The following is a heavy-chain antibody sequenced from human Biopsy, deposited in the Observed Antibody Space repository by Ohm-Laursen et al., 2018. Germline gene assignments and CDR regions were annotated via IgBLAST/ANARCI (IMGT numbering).Heavy chain of an antibody. D-gene: IGHD6-19*01. V-gene: IGHV4-61*01. J-gene: IGHJ4*02. CDR2: IYDRGSTA. Sequence: TLSLTCTVSGDSVSSGSFYWTWLRQPPGQGLEYIGYIYDRGSTANYNPSLESRVTMSVDMPKNQFSLKLSSVTAADTAIYYCARGMRSSGWPYFDSWGQGTLVTVS. CDR1: GDSVSSGSFY. CDR3: ARGMRSSGWPYFDS.